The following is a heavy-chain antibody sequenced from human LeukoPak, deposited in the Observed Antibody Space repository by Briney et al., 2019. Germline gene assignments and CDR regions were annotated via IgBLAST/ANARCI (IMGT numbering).Heavy chain of an antibody. Sequence: ASVKVSCKASGGTFSSYAISWVRQAPGQGLEWMGGIIPIFGTANYAQKFQGRVTITADESTSTAYMELSSLRSDDTAVYYCARVSGSYLYFDYWGQGTLVTVSS. J-gene: IGHJ4*02. D-gene: IGHD1-26*01. CDR1: GGTFSSYA. V-gene: IGHV1-69*13. CDR2: IIPIFGTA. CDR3: ARVSGSYLYFDY.